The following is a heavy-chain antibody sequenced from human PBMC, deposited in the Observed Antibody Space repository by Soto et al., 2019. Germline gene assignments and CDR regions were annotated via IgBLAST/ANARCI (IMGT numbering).Heavy chain of an antibody. Sequence: QTQLLQSGPEVKKTGTSVKVSCRASGFAFSTSAVQWVRQARGQRLEWIGWIVVGTADTNYAHKFQERVTITTHLSTNTGYLERGSLRFDDMGVYYSAASPRSPHYYYGMDVGGQGSTVTVSS. CDR3: AASPRSPHYYYGMDV. J-gene: IGHJ6*02. V-gene: IGHV1-58*03. CDR1: GFAFSTSA. CDR2: IVVGTADT.